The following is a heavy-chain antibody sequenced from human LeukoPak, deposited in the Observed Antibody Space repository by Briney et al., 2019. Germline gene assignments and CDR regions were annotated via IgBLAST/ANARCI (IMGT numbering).Heavy chain of an antibody. CDR2: ISSSGSTI. J-gene: IGHJ4*02. Sequence: GGSLRLSCAASGFSFRSYEMNWVCQAPGKGLEWVSYISSSGSTIFYADSVKGRFTISRDNAKNSLFLQMNSLRAEDTAVYYCAREGIPGAYWGQGTLVTVSS. D-gene: IGHD5-18*01. V-gene: IGHV3-48*03. CDR1: GFSFRSYE. CDR3: AREGIPGAY.